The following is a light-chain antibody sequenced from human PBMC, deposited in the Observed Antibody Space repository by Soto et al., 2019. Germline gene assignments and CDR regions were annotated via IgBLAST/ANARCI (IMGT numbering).Light chain of an antibody. Sequence: QSVLTQPASVSGSPGQSITISCTGTSSDVGAYNYVSWYQQHPGKAPKLMIYEVTNRPLGVSKRFSGSKSGNTASLTISGLQTECEADYYCSSYTTSSTRVFGGGTKPTV. CDR3: SSYTTSSTRV. V-gene: IGLV2-14*01. CDR2: EVT. CDR1: SSDVGAYNY. J-gene: IGLJ2*01.